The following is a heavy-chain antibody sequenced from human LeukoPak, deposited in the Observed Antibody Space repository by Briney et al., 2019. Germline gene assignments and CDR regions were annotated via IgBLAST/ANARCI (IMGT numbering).Heavy chain of an antibody. V-gene: IGHV4-59*01. J-gene: IGHJ4*02. CDR2: IYYSGST. D-gene: IGHD2-2*01. CDR3: ARGSSRKIDY. Sequence: PSETLSLTCTVSGGSISSYYWSWIRQPPGKGLEWIGYIYYSGSTNYNPSLKSRVTISVDTSKNQFPLKLSSVTAADTAVYYCARGSSRKIDYWGQGTLVTVSS. CDR1: GGSISSYY.